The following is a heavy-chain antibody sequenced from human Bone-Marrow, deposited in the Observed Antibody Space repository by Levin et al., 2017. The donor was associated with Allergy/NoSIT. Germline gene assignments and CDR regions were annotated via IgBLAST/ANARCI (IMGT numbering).Heavy chain of an antibody. CDR2: ISSSSSYI. V-gene: IGHV3-21*01. CDR3: ARDSVATTPKNWDYYGMDV. CDR1: GFTFSSYS. D-gene: IGHD5-12*01. Sequence: SCAASGFTFSSYSMNWVRQAPGKGLEWVSSISSSSSYIYYADSVKGRFTISRDNAKNSLYLQMNSLRAEDTAVYYCARDSVATTPKNWDYYGMDVWGQGTTVTVSS. J-gene: IGHJ6*02.